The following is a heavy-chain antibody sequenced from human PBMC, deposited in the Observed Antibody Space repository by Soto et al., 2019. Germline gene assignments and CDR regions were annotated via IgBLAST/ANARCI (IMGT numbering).Heavy chain of an antibody. CDR2: IYYSGST. D-gene: IGHD7-27*01. Sequence: SETLSLTCSVSGASIGSGGHYWNWIRQHPEKGLEWIGYIYYSGSTHYNPSLRSRLRISLDTSKNQFFLRLTSVTAADTARYYCARDQALAPNGWGYLGQGIQVTVSS. CDR1: GASIGSGGHY. J-gene: IGHJ4*02. CDR3: ARDQALAPNGWGY. V-gene: IGHV4-31*03.